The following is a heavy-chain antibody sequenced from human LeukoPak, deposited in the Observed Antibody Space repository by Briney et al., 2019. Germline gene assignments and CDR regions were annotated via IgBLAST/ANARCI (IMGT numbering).Heavy chain of an antibody. CDR1: GGSISSGGYY. CDR3: ARRRSSRTYYFDY. D-gene: IGHD1-1*01. CDR2: IYYSGST. J-gene: IGHJ4*02. Sequence: SQTLSLTCTVSGGSISSGGYYWSWIRQHPGKCLEWIGYIYYSGSTYYNPSLKSRVTISVDTSKNQFSLKLSSVTAADTAVYYCARRRSSRTYYFDYWGQGTLVPVSS. V-gene: IGHV4-31*03.